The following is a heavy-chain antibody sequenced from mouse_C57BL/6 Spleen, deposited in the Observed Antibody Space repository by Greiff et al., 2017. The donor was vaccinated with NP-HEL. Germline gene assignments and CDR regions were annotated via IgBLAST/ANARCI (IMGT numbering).Heavy chain of an antibody. D-gene: IGHD1-1*01. J-gene: IGHJ1*03. CDR3: ARGDYYGSRGWYFDV. CDR1: GYTFTSYW. CDR2: IYPGSGST. V-gene: IGHV1-55*01. Sequence: LVESGAELVKPGASVKMSCKASGYTFTSYWITWVKQRPGQGLEWLGDIYPGSGSTNYNEKFKSKATLTVDTSSSTAYMQLSSLTSEDSAVYYCARGDYYGSRGWYFDVWGTGATVTVSS.